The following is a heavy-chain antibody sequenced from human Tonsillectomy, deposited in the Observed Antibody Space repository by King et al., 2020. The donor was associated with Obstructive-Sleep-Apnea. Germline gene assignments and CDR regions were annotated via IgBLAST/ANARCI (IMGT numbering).Heavy chain of an antibody. V-gene: IGHV1-18*01. CDR3: ARVNQAAAWSFDY. D-gene: IGHD6-13*01. CDR1: GYTFATYG. CDR2: ITAYNGNP. Sequence: QLVQSGGEVKKPGASVKVSCKASGYTFATYGVTWVRQAPGQGLEWMGWITAYNGNPKYAQNFQVRVTMTTDTSTSTAYMELRSLRSDDTAVYYCARVNQAAAWSFDYWGQGTLVTVSS. J-gene: IGHJ4*02.